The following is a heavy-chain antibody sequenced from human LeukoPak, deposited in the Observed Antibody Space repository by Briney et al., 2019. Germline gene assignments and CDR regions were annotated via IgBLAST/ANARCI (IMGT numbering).Heavy chain of an antibody. CDR1: GGSISSGSYY. CDR3: ARDPGAYVDY. CDR2: IYTSGST. Sequence: SQTLSLTCTVSGGSISSGSYYWSWIRQPAGKGLEWIGRIYTSGSTNYNPSLKSRVTISVDTSKNQFSLKLSSVTAADTAVYYCARDPGAYVDYWGQGTLVTVSS. J-gene: IGHJ4*02. V-gene: IGHV4-61*02. D-gene: IGHD4/OR15-4a*01.